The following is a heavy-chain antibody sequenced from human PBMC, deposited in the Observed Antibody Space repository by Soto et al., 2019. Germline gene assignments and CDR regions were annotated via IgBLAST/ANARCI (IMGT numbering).Heavy chain of an antibody. CDR3: ARDLRLTMVRGVFSWFDP. D-gene: IGHD3-10*01. CDR2: IFYSGST. V-gene: IGHV4-59*01. Sequence: SETLSLTCTVSGGSISSYSWSWIRQPPGKGLEWIGYIFYSGSTNYNPSLKSRVTISVDTSKNQFSLKLSSVTAADTAVYYCARDLRLTMVRGVFSWFDPWGQGTLVTVSS. J-gene: IGHJ5*02. CDR1: GGSISSYS.